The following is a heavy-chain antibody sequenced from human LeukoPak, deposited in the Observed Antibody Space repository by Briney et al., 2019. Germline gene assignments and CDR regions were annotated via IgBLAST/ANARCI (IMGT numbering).Heavy chain of an antibody. J-gene: IGHJ4*02. CDR2: IIPILGIA. CDR1: GGTFSSYA. D-gene: IGHD3-9*01. V-gene: IGHV1-69*04. CDR3: AKSLYDILTGSFLYYFDY. Sequence: GASVKVSCKASGGTFSSYAISWVRQAPGQGLEWMGRIIPILGIANYAQKFQGRVTITADKSTSTAYMGLSSLRSEDTAVYYCAKSLYDILTGSFLYYFDYWGQGTLVTVSS.